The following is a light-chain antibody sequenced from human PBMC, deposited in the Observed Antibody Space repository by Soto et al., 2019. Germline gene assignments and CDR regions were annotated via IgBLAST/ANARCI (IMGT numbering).Light chain of an antibody. CDR3: QQYKEWPLT. CDR1: QSVSNN. V-gene: IGKV3-15*01. CDR2: SAS. J-gene: IGKJ4*01. Sequence: EVVMTQSPATLSVSPGERATLSCRASQSVSNNLAWYQQKPGQAPRLFIYSASTRATGIPARFSGSASGTEFTLTISILQSEDFAVYYCQQYKEWPLTFGGGNKVETK.